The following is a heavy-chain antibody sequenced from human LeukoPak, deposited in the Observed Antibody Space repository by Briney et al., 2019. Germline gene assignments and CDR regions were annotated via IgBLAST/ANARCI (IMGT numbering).Heavy chain of an antibody. Sequence: SETLSLTCTVSGGSISSYYWSWIRQPPGKGLEWIGYIYYSGSTNYNPSLKSRVTISVDTSKNQFSLKLSSVTAADTVVYYCARGSYYYGSGSYHYYYYMDVWGKGTTVTVSS. D-gene: IGHD3-10*01. CDR1: GGSISSYY. V-gene: IGHV4-59*01. CDR3: ARGSYYYGSGSYHYYYYMDV. J-gene: IGHJ6*03. CDR2: IYYSGST.